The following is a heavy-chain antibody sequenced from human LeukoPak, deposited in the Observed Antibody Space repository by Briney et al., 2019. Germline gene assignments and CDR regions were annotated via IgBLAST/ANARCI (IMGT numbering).Heavy chain of an antibody. Sequence: APVKVSCKASGYTFTSYGISWVRHAAGQGLEWRGWISAYNGNTNYAQELQGRVTMTTDTSTSTAYMELRSLRSDDTAVYYCATIADIVVVPAAKPDAFDIWGQGTMVTVSS. D-gene: IGHD2-2*01. CDR1: GYTFTSYG. CDR2: ISAYNGNT. CDR3: ATIADIVVVPAAKPDAFDI. J-gene: IGHJ3*02. V-gene: IGHV1-18*01.